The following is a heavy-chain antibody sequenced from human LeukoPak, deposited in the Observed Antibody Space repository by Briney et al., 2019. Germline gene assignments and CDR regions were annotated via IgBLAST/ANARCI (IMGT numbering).Heavy chain of an antibody. V-gene: IGHV3-48*03. CDR3: ARDRAVGIPADGHEFGY. Sequence: PGGPRRLPGAPPEFTFRSYEMNWVRKAPGKGLKWFYYISSSGSTIYYADSVKGRFTISRDNARDSLFLQMNSLRDEDTAVYFCARDRAVGIPADGHEFGYWGQGTLVTVSS. CDR2: ISSSGSTI. J-gene: IGHJ4*02. D-gene: IGHD6-13*01. CDR1: EFTFRSYE.